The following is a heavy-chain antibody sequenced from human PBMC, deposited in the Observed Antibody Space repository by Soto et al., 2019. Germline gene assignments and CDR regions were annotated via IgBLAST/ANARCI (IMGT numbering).Heavy chain of an antibody. V-gene: IGHV4-39*01. D-gene: IGHD1-26*01. Sequence: SETLSLTCTVSGGSISSSSYYWGWIRQPPGKGLEWIGSIYYSGSTYYNPSLKSRVTISVDTSKNQFSLKLSSVTAADTAVYYCARLQRELPNFDYWGQGTLVTVSS. CDR2: IYYSGST. J-gene: IGHJ4*02. CDR1: GGSISSSSYY. CDR3: ARLQRELPNFDY.